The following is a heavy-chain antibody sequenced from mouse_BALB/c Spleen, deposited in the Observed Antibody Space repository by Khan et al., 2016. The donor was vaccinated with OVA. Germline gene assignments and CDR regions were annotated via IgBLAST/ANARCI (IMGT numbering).Heavy chain of an antibody. J-gene: IGHJ3*01. V-gene: IGHV1-9*01. CDR3: ARGGYGGCAY. CDR2: IFPGSVST. Sequence: QVQLQQSGGDLMKPGASVKISCKATGYTFSSYWIEWVKQKPGHGLEWIGQIFPGSVSTTYNEKFKGQATFTAAPSSNTASMQLSSLTSEDSSVYYCARGGYGGCAYWGQGTLVTVAA. CDR1: GYTFSSYW. D-gene: IGHD2-2*01.